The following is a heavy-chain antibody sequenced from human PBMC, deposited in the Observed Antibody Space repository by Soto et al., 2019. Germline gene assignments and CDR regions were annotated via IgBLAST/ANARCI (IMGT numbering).Heavy chain of an antibody. CDR2: IYYSGST. J-gene: IGHJ5*02. CDR3: ARWWSGSRQGFDP. V-gene: IGHV4-31*03. D-gene: IGHD3-3*01. Sequence: QVQLQESGPGLVKPSQTLSLTCTVSGGSISSGDYYWSWIRQHPGKGREWIGYIYYSGSTYYNPSLKRRVTISVDTSKNQFSLKLSSVTAADTAVYYCARWWSGSRQGFDPWGQGTLVTVSS. CDR1: GGSISSGDYY.